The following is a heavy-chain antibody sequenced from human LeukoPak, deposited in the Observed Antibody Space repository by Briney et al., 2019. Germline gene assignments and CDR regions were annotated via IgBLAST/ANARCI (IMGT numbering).Heavy chain of an antibody. D-gene: IGHD3-10*01. CDR2: ISYDGSNK. J-gene: IGHJ4*02. Sequence: PGGSLRLSCAASGFTFSSYAMHWVRQAPGKGLEWVAVISYDGSNKYYADSAKGRFTISRDNSKNTLYLQMNSLRAEDTAVYYCGVGELSAGGYWGQGTLVTASS. CDR3: GVGELSAGGY. CDR1: GFTFSSYA. V-gene: IGHV3-30*04.